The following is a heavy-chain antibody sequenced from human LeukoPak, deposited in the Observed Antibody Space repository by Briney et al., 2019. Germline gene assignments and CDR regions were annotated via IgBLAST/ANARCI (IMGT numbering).Heavy chain of an antibody. CDR1: GFTFSSYA. J-gene: IGHJ4*02. D-gene: IGHD3-3*01. CDR2: ISGSGGST. V-gene: IGHV3-23*01. Sequence: GGSLRLSCAASGFTFSSYAMSWVRQAPGKGLEWVSAISGSGGSTYYADFVKGRFTISRDNSKNTLYLQMNSLRAEDTAVYYCAKDRAYYDFWSGYFSRYFDYWGQGTLVTVSS. CDR3: AKDRAYYDFWSGYFSRYFDY.